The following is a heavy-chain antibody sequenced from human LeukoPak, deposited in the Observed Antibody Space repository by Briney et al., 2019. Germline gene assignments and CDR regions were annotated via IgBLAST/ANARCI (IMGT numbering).Heavy chain of an antibody. Sequence: GGSLRLSCAASGFTFDDYAMHWVRQAPGKGLEWVSGISWNSGSIGYADSVKGRFTISRDNAKNSLYLQMNSLRAEDTALYYCAKDRGSGWYADDAFDIWGQGTMVTASS. CDR1: GFTFDDYA. CDR2: ISWNSGSI. D-gene: IGHD6-19*01. J-gene: IGHJ3*02. V-gene: IGHV3-9*01. CDR3: AKDRGSGWYADDAFDI.